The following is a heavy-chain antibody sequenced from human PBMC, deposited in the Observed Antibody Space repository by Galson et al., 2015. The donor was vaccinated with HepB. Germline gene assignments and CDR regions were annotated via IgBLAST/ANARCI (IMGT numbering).Heavy chain of an antibody. CDR2: ITSNGGRT. Sequence: SLRLSCAASGFTFSAYWMSWVRQAPGKGLEWISSITSNGGRTFYTNSVKGRFTISRDNSRNTVVLQLSSLRPEDTAVYYCAKDGIMVSNNPYQLHFWGQGTLVSVSS. CDR1: GFTFSAYW. V-gene: IGHV3-23*01. CDR3: AKDGIMVSNNPYQLHF. D-gene: IGHD2-8*01. J-gene: IGHJ4*02.